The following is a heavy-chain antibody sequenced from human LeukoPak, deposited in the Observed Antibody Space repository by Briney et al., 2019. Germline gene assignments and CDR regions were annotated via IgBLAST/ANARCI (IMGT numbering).Heavy chain of an antibody. V-gene: IGHV3-30*03. CDR2: ISYDGSNK. CDR1: GFTFSSYG. J-gene: IGHJ4*02. CDR3: ARVRGDFYLDY. D-gene: IGHD3-16*01. Sequence: GRSLRLSCAASGFTFSSYGMHWVRQAPGKGLEWVAVISYDGSNKYYADSVKGRFTISRDNSKNTLYLQLKSLRAEDTAIYYCARVRGDFYLDYWGQGTLVTVSS.